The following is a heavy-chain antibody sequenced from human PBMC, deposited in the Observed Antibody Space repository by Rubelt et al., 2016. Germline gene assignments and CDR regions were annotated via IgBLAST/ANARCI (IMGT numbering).Heavy chain of an antibody. V-gene: IGHV3-48*04. CDR2: ISSSSSSI. CDR3: ARDFIVVVAGPVAYLDP. D-gene: IGHD2-15*01. J-gene: IGHJ5*02. Sequence: EWVSCISSSSSSIYYADSVKGRFTIFRDNAKNSLYLQMESLRAEDTAMYYCARDFIVVVAGPVAYLDPWGQGTLVTVSS.